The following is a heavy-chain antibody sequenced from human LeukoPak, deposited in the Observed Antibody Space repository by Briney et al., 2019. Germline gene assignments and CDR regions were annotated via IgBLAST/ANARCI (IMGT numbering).Heavy chain of an antibody. CDR3: ARDVAREFDY. J-gene: IGHJ4*02. CDR1: GYIFISYY. Sequence: ASVQVSCKASGYIFISYYIHWVRQAPGQGLKWMGVINPSDGSTNYAQKYQDRVTMTRDTSTRTVYMQLSSLRSDDTAVYYCARDVAREFDYWGQGTLVTVSS. CDR2: INPSDGST. V-gene: IGHV1-46*01.